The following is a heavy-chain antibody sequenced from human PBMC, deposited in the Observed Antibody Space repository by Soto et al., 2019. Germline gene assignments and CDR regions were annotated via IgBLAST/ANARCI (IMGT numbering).Heavy chain of an antibody. CDR1: GITLSSYA. Sequence: PGGSLRLSCAASGITLSSYAMSWVRQAPGKGLEWVSAISGSGGSTYYADSVKGRFTISRDNSKNTLYLQMNSLRAEDTAVYYCAKGRYGCTYGSFDYWGQGTLVTVSS. CDR2: ISGSGGST. D-gene: IGHD5-18*01. CDR3: AKGRYGCTYGSFDY. J-gene: IGHJ4*02. V-gene: IGHV3-23*01.